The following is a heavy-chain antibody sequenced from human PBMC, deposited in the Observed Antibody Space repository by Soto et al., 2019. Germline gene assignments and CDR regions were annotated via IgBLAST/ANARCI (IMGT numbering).Heavy chain of an antibody. CDR1: GGSISSGGYY. Sequence: TSETLSLTCTVSGGSISSGGYYWSWIRQHPGKGLEWIGYIYYSGSTYYNPSLKSRVTISVDTSKNQFSLKLSSVTAADTAVYYCAREGDSSSWYSDYYYGMDVWGQGTTVTVSS. CDR2: IYYSGST. J-gene: IGHJ6*02. D-gene: IGHD6-13*01. CDR3: AREGDSSSWYSDYYYGMDV. V-gene: IGHV4-31*03.